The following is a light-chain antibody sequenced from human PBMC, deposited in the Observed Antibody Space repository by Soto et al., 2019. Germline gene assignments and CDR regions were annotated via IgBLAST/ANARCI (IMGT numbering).Light chain of an antibody. Sequence: EIVMTQSPASLSVSPGDGASLSCWASQSVASNVAWYQQKPGQGPRLLIHGASTRAAGVPARFSGSGSGTDFTLTISSLQSADFAVYFCQQYHNWPPQYTFGQGTELQIK. CDR2: GAS. V-gene: IGKV3-15*01. CDR3: QQYHNWPPQYT. J-gene: IGKJ2*01. CDR1: QSVASN.